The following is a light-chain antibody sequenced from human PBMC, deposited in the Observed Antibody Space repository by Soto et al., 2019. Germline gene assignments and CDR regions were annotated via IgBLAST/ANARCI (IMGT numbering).Light chain of an antibody. J-gene: IGKJ2*03. V-gene: IGKV1-12*01. CDR1: HDVSSW. CDR3: QQANSPYS. CDR2: GAS. Sequence: DIQMTQSPSSFSASVGDRVTITCRASHDVSSWLAWYQQKPGKAPRLLIYGASTLQSGVPSRFSGSGSGTDFTLTISSLQREDFATYYCQQANSPYSFGQGTKLAIK.